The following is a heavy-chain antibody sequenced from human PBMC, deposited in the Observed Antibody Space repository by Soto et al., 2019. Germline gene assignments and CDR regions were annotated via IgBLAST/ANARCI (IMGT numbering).Heavy chain of an antibody. Sequence: QVQLVESGGGLVKPGGSLRLSCAASGFTFSDYYMSWIRQAPGKGLEWVSYISSSSSYTNYADSVKGRFTISRDNAKNSLYLQMNSLRAEDTAVYYCARDRRSIVATSIYYGMDVWGQGTTVTVSS. CDR2: ISSSSSYT. CDR3: ARDRRSIVATSIYYGMDV. V-gene: IGHV3-11*06. J-gene: IGHJ6*02. CDR1: GFTFSDYY. D-gene: IGHD5-12*01.